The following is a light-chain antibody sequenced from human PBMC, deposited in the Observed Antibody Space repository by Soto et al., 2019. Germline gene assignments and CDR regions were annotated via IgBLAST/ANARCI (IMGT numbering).Light chain of an antibody. CDR2: WAS. CDR1: QRVLYSSNNKNY. V-gene: IGKV4-1*01. CDR3: QQYYTTPWT. Sequence: DIVMTQSPDSLAVCLGERATINCKSSQRVLYSSNNKNYLAWYQQKPGQPPKALIYWASTRESGVPDRFSGSGSGTDFSLTISSLQAEDVAVYYCQQYYTTPWTFGQGTKVDIK. J-gene: IGKJ1*01.